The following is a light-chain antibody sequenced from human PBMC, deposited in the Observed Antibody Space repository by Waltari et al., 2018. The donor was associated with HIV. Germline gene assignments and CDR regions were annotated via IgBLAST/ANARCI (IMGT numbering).Light chain of an antibody. J-gene: IGKJ5*01. CDR3: QQFNTFSPIT. CDR1: QGISSY. CDR2: SAS. Sequence: DIQLTQSPSFLSASVGDGVTITCRASQGISSYLAWYQQKPGKAPNLLIYSASTLQSGVPSRFSGSGSGTEFTLTINSLQPEDFATYYCQQFNTFSPITFGQGTRLEIK. V-gene: IGKV1-9*01.